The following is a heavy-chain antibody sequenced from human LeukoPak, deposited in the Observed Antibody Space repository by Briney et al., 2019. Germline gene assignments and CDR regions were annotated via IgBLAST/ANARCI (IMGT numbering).Heavy chain of an antibody. CDR1: GGSFSGYY. V-gene: IGHV4-34*01. CDR3: ARGSNFNYGDYAIGY. D-gene: IGHD4-17*01. Sequence: SETLSLTCAVYGGSFSGYYWSWIRQPPGKGLEWIGEINHSGSTNYNPSLKSRVTISVDTSKNQFSLKLSSVTAADTAVYYCARGSNFNYGDYAIGYWGQGTLVTVSS. CDR2: INHSGST. J-gene: IGHJ4*02.